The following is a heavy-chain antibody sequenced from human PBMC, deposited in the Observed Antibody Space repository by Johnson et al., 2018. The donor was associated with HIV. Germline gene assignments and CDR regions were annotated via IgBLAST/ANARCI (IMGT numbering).Heavy chain of an antibody. CDR1: GFTFSSYA. J-gene: IGHJ3*02. CDR3: TTAFPREGESSGWFQDAFDI. V-gene: IGHV3-15*01. D-gene: IGHD6-19*01. CDR2: IKSKTDGGTT. Sequence: EVQLVESGGGVVQPGRSLSLSCAASGFTFSSYAMHWVRQAPGKGLEWVGRIKSKTDGGTTDYAAPVKGRFTISRDDSKNTLYLQMNSLKTEDTAVYYCTTAFPREGESSGWFQDAFDIWGQGTMVTVSS.